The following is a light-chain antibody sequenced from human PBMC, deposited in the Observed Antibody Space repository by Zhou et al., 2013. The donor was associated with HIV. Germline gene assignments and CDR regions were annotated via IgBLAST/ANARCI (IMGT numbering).Light chain of an antibody. CDR1: QSVSSS. CDR2: DAS. J-gene: IGKJ1*01. Sequence: EIVLTQSPATLSLSPGEGVTLSCRASQSVSSSLAWYQQKPGQAPRLLIYDASNRATGIPARFSGSGSGTDFTLTISRLEPEDFAVYYCQQYGSSPSTFGQGTKVEIK. V-gene: IGKV3-20*01. CDR3: QQYGSSPST.